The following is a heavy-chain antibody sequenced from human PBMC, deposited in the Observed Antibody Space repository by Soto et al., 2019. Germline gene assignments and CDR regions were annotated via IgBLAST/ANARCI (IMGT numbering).Heavy chain of an antibody. D-gene: IGHD2-21*02. V-gene: IGHV1-3*01. CDR1: GYTFTSYA. J-gene: IGHJ6*02. Sequence: GASVKVSCKASGYTFTSYAMDCVRQAPGQRLEWMGWINAGNGNTKYSQKSQGRVTITRDTSASTAYMELSSLRSEDTAVYYCARAHCGGDCARCGTLHYYYYGMDVWGQGATVTVSS. CDR2: INAGNGNT. CDR3: ARAHCGGDCARCGTLHYYYYGMDV.